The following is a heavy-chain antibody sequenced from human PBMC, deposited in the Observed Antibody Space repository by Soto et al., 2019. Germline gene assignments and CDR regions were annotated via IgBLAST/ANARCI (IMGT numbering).Heavy chain of an antibody. CDR3: AKDSALPYSGSYSDY. CDR2: ISGSGGDT. J-gene: IGHJ4*02. Sequence: PGGSLRLSCAASGFTFSAYSMSLVLQAPGKGLDCVSSISGSGGDTFYADSVKGRFTISRDNSKNTLYLQMGSLRADDAALYFCAKDSALPYSGSYSDYWGQGTLVTVSS. CDR1: GFTFSAYS. D-gene: IGHD1-26*01. V-gene: IGHV3-23*01.